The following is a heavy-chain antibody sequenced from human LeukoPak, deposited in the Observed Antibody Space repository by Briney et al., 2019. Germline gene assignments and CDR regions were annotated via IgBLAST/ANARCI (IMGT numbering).Heavy chain of an antibody. CDR2: IKQDGSEK. Sequence: PGGSLRLSCAASGFTFSSYWMSWVSQAPGKGLEWVANIKQDGSEKYYVDSVKGRFTISRDNAKNSLYLQMNSLRAEDTAVYYCTRPSGIAVADTFDYWGQGTLVTVSS. CDR1: GFTFSSYW. D-gene: IGHD6-19*01. V-gene: IGHV3-7*01. J-gene: IGHJ4*02. CDR3: TRPSGIAVADTFDY.